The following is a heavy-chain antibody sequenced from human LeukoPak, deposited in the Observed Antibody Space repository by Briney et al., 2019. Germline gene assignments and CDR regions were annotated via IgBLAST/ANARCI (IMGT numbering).Heavy chain of an antibody. CDR1: GFTFSSYG. CDR2: ISYDGSNK. J-gene: IGHJ4*02. V-gene: IGHV3-30*18. CDR3: AKGPPDGDYYFDY. Sequence: GGSLRLSCAASGFTFSSYGMHWVRQAPGKGLEWVAVISYDGSNKYYADSVKGRFTISRDNSKNTLYLQMNSLRAEDTAVYYCAKGPPDGDYYFDYWGQGTLVTVSS. D-gene: IGHD4-17*01.